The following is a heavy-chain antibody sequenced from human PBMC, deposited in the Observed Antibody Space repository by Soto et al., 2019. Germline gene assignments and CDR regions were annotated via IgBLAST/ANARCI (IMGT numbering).Heavy chain of an antibody. D-gene: IGHD3-10*01. CDR1: GGSISSSSYY. CDR2: IYYSGST. Sequence: SETLSLTCTVSGGSISSSSYYWGWIRQPPGKGLEWIGSIYYSGSTYYNPSLKSRVTISVDTSKNQFSLKLSSVTAADTAVYYCARLWFGDEDYYMDVWGKGTTVTVSS. J-gene: IGHJ6*03. V-gene: IGHV4-39*01. CDR3: ARLWFGDEDYYMDV.